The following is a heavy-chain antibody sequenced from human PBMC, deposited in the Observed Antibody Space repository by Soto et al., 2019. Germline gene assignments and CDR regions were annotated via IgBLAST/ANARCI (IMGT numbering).Heavy chain of an antibody. D-gene: IGHD1-26*01. CDR1: GFTFSSSE. J-gene: IGHJ3*01. Sequence: EVQLVESGGGLVQPGGSLRLSCAVSGFTFSSSEMYWVRQAPGKGLEWISYIHPSGQPIFYADSVKGRFTISRDNANNSLFLQMNSLRADDTAVYYCARQASRWGQGTMVTVSS. V-gene: IGHV3-48*03. CDR2: IHPSGQPI. CDR3: ARQASR.